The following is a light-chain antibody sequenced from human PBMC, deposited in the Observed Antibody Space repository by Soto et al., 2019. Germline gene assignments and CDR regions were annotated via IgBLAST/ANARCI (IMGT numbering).Light chain of an antibody. CDR1: QGLSGW. CDR3: LQAKTFPLT. V-gene: IGKV1-12*01. CDR2: ATS. Sequence: DIPMTQSPSSVSASVGDRVTITCRASQGLSGWLAWYQQKPGKAPRVLIYATSTLESGVPSRFSGSGSETDFTLTINSLQPEDFATYYCLQAKTFPLTFGAGTKVEIK. J-gene: IGKJ4*01.